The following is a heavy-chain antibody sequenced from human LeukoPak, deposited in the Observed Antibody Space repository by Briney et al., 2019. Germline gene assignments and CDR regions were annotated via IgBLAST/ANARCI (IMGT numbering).Heavy chain of an antibody. CDR3: ARAAGVSYGGITYFDY. CDR2: INHSGST. V-gene: IGHV4-34*01. J-gene: IGHJ4*02. Sequence: SETPSLTCAVYGGSFSGYYWSWIRQPPGKGLEWIGEINHSGSTNYNPSLKSRVTISVDTSKNQFSLKLSSVAAADTAVYYCARAAGVSYGGITYFDYWGQGTLVTVSS. CDR1: GGSFSGYY. D-gene: IGHD5-18*01.